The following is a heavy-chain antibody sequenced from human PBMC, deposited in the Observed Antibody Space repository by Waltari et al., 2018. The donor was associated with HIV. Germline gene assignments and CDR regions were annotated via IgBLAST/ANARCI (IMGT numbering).Heavy chain of an antibody. CDR3: ARGLRVTGYCSGGSCYYYYYGMDV. CDR2: INHSGST. J-gene: IGHJ6*02. D-gene: IGHD2-15*01. Sequence: QVQLQQWGAGLLKPSETLSLTCAVYGGSFSGYYWSWIRQPPGKGLEWIGEINHSGSTNYNPSLQSRVTISVDTSKNQFSLKLSSVTAADTAVYYCARGLRVTGYCSGGSCYYYYYGMDVWGQGTTVTVSS. V-gene: IGHV4-34*01. CDR1: GGSFSGYY.